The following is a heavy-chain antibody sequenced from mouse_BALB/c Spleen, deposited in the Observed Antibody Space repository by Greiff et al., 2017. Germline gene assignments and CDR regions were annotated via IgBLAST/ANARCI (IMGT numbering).Heavy chain of an antibody. Sequence: VKLMESGPGLVAPSQSLSITCTVPGFSLTGYGVNWVRQPPGKGLEWLGMIWGDGSTDYNSALKSRLSISKDNSKSQVFLKMNSLQTDDTARYYCARGHYGSSSYWYFDVWGAGTTVTVSS. CDR1: GFSLTGYG. CDR3: ARGHYGSSSYWYFDV. V-gene: IGHV2-6-7*01. J-gene: IGHJ1*01. CDR2: IWGDGST. D-gene: IGHD1-1*01.